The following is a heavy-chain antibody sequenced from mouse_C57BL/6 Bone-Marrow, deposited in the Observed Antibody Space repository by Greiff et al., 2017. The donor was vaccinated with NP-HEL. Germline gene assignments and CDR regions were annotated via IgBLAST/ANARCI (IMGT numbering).Heavy chain of an antibody. D-gene: IGHD2-5*01. CDR3: ASSNSLNFDY. CDR2: IYPSDSET. J-gene: IGHJ2*01. CDR1: GYTFTSYW. V-gene: IGHV1-61*01. Sequence: QVQLQQPGAELVRPGSSVKLSCKASGYTFTSYWMDWVKQRPGQGLEWIGNIYPSDSETHYNQKFKDKATLTVDKSSSTAYMQLSSLTSEDSAVYYYASSNSLNFDYWGQGTTLTVSS.